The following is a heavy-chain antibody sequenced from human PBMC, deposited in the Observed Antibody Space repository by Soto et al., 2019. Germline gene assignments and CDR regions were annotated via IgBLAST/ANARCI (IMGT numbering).Heavy chain of an antibody. D-gene: IGHD3-22*01. CDR3: AKGGVGYYDSTGYYLYYYYGMDV. J-gene: IGHJ6*02. CDR2: ISGSGGTT. CDR1: GFTFSSYS. V-gene: IGHV3-23*01. Sequence: EVQLLESGGGLVQPGGSLRLSCAASGFTFSSYSMIWVRQAPGKGLELVSAISGSGGTTYYEDSVKGRFTISRDNSKNTLYLQMNSLRAEGTAVYYCAKGGVGYYDSTGYYLYYYYGMDVWGQGTTVTVSS.